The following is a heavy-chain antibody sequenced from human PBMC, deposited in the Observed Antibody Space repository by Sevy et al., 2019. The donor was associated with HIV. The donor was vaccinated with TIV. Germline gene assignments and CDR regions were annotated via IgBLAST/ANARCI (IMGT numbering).Heavy chain of an antibody. Sequence: ASVKVSCKASGGTFSSYAISWVRQAPGQGLEWMGGIIPIFGTANHAQKFQGRVTITADESTSTAYMELSSLRSEDTAVYYCARAHYSSSWEFGLDYWGQGTLVTVSS. D-gene: IGHD6-13*01. V-gene: IGHV1-69*13. CDR2: IIPIFGTA. J-gene: IGHJ4*02. CDR3: ARAHYSSSWEFGLDY. CDR1: GGTFSSYA.